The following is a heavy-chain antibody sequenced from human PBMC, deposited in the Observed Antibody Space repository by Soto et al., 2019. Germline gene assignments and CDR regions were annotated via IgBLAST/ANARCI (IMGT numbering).Heavy chain of an antibody. CDR1: GFTFSSCS. CDR3: ARDSGGPTPDY. CDR2: INSGSTTI. J-gene: IGHJ4*02. V-gene: IGHV3-48*02. D-gene: IGHD2-15*01. Sequence: EEQLVESGGGLIQPGGSLRLSGAASGFTFSSCSMNWVRQAPGQGLEWISYINSGSTTIYYADSVRGRFTISRDNAKNSLYLQLNSLRDYDTAVYYCARDSGGPTPDYWGQGTLVTVSS.